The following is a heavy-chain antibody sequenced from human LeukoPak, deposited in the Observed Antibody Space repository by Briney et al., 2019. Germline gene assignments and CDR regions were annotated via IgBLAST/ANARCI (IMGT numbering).Heavy chain of an antibody. CDR2: FDPEDGET. D-gene: IGHD3-10*01. J-gene: IGHJ5*02. V-gene: IGHV1-24*01. Sequence: ASVKVSCKVSGYTLTELSMHWVRQAPGKGLEWMGGFDPEDGETIYAQKFQGRVTMTEDTSTDTAYMELSSLRSEDTAVYYCAGYYGSGSYYTWFDPWGQETLVTVSS. CDR1: GYTLTELS. CDR3: AGYYGSGSYYTWFDP.